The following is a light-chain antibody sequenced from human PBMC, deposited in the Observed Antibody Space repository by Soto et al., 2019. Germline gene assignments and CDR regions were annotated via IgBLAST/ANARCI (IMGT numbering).Light chain of an antibody. Sequence: QSALTQPASVSGSPGQSITISCTGTSSDIGGYEYVSWYQQHPGKAPKLIIYDVSERPSGVANRFSGSKSCYTASLSISVLQPEDEADYYCSSYTSSSTLVFGGGTQLTVL. CDR1: SSDIGGYEY. V-gene: IGLV2-14*03. CDR2: DVS. CDR3: SSYTSSSTLV. J-gene: IGLJ2*01.